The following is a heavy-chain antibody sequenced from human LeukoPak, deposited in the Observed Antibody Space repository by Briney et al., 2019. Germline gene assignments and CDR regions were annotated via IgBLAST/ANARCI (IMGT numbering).Heavy chain of an antibody. V-gene: IGHV4-59*01. CDR2: IYYSGST. J-gene: IGHJ5*02. D-gene: IGHD3-22*01. Sequence: PSETLSLTCTVSGGSISSYYWSWIRQPPGKGLEWIGYIYYSGSTNYNPSLKSRVTISVDTPKNQFSLKLSSVTAADTAVYYCARDLGDYDSSGYYYNWFDPWGQGTLVTVSS. CDR1: GGSISSYY. CDR3: ARDLGDYDSSGYYYNWFDP.